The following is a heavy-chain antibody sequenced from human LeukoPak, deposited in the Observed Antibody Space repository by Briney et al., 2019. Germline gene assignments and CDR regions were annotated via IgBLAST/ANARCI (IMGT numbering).Heavy chain of an antibody. Sequence: SETLSLTCAVYGGSFSGYYWSWIRQPPGKGLEWMGEINHSGSTNYNPSLKSRVTISVDTSKNQFSLKLSSVTAADTAVYYCALASPGTVDAFDIWGQGTMVTVSS. CDR1: GGSFSGYY. J-gene: IGHJ3*02. V-gene: IGHV4-34*01. CDR2: INHSGST. CDR3: ALASPGTVDAFDI. D-gene: IGHD4-11*01.